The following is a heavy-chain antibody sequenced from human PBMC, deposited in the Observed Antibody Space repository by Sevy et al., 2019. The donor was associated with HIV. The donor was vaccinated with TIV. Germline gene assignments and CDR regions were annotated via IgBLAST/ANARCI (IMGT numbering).Heavy chain of an antibody. CDR1: GYTLTCYA. J-gene: IGHJ2*01. CDR2: INTNTGNP. D-gene: IGHD6-19*01. CDR3: ARDSEDWEYSSGSQGTWYFDL. Sequence: ASVKVSCKASGYTLTCYAMNWVRQAPGQGLEWMGWINTNTGNPTYAQGFTGRFVFSLDTSVSTAYLQISSLKAEDTAVYYCARDSEDWEYSSGSQGTWYFDLWGRGALVTVSS. V-gene: IGHV7-4-1*02.